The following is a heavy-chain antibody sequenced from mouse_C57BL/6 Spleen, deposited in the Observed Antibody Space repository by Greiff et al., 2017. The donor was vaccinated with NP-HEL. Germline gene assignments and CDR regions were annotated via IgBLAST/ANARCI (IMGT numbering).Heavy chain of an antibody. CDR2: ISSGGSYT. CDR1: GFTFSSYG. D-gene: IGHD2-12*01. J-gene: IGHJ4*01. CDR3: ARQPQNYNQEAMDY. V-gene: IGHV5-6*01. Sequence: EVMLVESGGDLVKPGGSLKLSCAASGFTFSSYGMSWVRQTPDKRLEWVATISSGGSYTYYPDSVKGRFTISRDNAKNTLYLQMSSLKSEDTAMYYCARQPQNYNQEAMDYWGQGTSVTVSS.